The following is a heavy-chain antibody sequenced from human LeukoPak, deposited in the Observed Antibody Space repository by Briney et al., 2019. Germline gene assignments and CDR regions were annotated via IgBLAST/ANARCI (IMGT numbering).Heavy chain of an antibody. V-gene: IGHV4-61*02. J-gene: IGHJ4*02. CDR2: IYTSGST. CDR3: ARGSSSWYDFDY. CDR1: GGSISSGSYY. D-gene: IGHD6-13*01. Sequence: SETLSLTCSVCGGSISSGSYYWSWIRQPAGKGLEWIGRIYTSGSTNYNPSLKSRVTISVDTSKNQFSPKLSSVTAADTAVYYCARGSSSWYDFDYWGQGTLVTVSS.